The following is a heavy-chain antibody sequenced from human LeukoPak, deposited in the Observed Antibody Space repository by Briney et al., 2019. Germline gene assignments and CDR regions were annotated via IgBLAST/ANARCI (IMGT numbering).Heavy chain of an antibody. V-gene: IGHV4-61*02. CDR3: ARSGYCSGGSCYPGDY. J-gene: IGHJ4*02. CDR1: GGSINSGSYY. CDR2: IYTSGST. D-gene: IGHD2-15*01. Sequence: SETLSLTCTVSGGSINSGSYYWSWIRQPAGKGLEWIGRIYTSGSTNYNPSLKSRVTISVDMSKNQFSLKVSSVTAADTAVYFCARSGYCSGGSCYPGDYWGQGTLVTVSS.